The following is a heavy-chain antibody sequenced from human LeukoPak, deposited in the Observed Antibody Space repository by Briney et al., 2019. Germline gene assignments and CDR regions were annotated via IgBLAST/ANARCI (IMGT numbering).Heavy chain of an antibody. CDR1: GFSLSNYG. CDR2: INYDGSNR. D-gene: IGHD3-16*01. V-gene: IGHV3-33*01. CDR3: ARWGGTRQFYFDY. J-gene: IGHJ4*02. Sequence: GGSLRLSCAASGFSLSNYGLHWVRQGPGKGLEWLAVINYDGSNRYYADSVRGRFTISKDSSENTLYLQMNSLRADDTAMYYCARWGGTRQFYFDYWGQGTLATVSS.